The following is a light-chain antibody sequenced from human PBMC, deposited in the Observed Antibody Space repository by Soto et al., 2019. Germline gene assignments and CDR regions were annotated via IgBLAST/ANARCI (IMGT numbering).Light chain of an antibody. V-gene: IGKV3D-15*01. CDR1: HSVNSQ. Sequence: EMMITQTPATLSVSPGERFTLSCRTSHSVNSQVAWYQQKPGQAPRLLIYGASSRATGIPDRFSGSGSGTDFTLTIISLQAEAVAAYFCQQYSSTPLTFGGGTKVDIK. CDR3: QQYSSTPLT. J-gene: IGKJ4*02. CDR2: GAS.